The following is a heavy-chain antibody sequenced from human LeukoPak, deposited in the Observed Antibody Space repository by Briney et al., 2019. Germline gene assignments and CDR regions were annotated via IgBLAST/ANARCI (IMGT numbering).Heavy chain of an antibody. J-gene: IGHJ4*02. V-gene: IGHV3-66*01. CDR1: GFTVSTNY. CDR3: ARILWFGESTPFDY. CDR2: IYSGGST. Sequence: PGGSLRLSCAVSGFTVSTNYMSWVRQAPGKGLEWVSVIYSGGSTYYADSVKGRFTISRDNSKNTLYLQMNSLRAEDTAVYYCARILWFGESTPFDYWGQGTLVTASS. D-gene: IGHD3-10*01.